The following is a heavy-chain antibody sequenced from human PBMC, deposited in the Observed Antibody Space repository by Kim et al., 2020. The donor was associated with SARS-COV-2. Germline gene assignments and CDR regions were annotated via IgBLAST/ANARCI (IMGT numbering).Heavy chain of an antibody. Sequence: STYCADAVNDRFTSSRDNSKNTLYQQVNSVRAEDTAVYYWAKTVKGYFDYWGQGTLVTVSS. CDR2: ST. CDR3: AKTVKGYFDY. J-gene: IGHJ4*02. V-gene: IGHV3-23*01. D-gene: IGHD4-17*01.